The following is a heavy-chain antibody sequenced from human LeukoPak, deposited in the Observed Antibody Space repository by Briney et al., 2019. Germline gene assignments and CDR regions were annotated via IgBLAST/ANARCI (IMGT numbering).Heavy chain of an antibody. V-gene: IGHV1-46*01. Sequence: ASVKVSCKAFGYTLTSYYMHRVRQAPGQGLEWMGIINPSGGSTSYAQKFQGRVTMTRDMSTSTVYMELSSLRSEDTAVYYCARDPSIDCRGGSCSRYYYYYMDVWGKGTTATVSS. J-gene: IGHJ6*03. D-gene: IGHD2-15*01. CDR2: INPSGGST. CDR1: GYTLTSYY. CDR3: ARDPSIDCRGGSCSRYYYYYMDV.